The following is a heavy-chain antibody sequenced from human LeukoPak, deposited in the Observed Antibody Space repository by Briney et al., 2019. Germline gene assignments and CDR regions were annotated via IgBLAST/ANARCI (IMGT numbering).Heavy chain of an antibody. J-gene: IGHJ4*02. CDR1: GFMFSQHT. V-gene: IGHV3-21*06. D-gene: IGHD1-26*01. Sequence: GGSLRLSCAVSGFMFSQHTMSWVRQAPGKRLEWVSSISGSGDATRYADSVMGRFTISRDNAKNLLYLQMDSLRAEDTAVYFCAREIIGGASFLDYWGQGTLVTVSS. CDR3: AREIIGGASFLDY. CDR2: ISGSGDAT.